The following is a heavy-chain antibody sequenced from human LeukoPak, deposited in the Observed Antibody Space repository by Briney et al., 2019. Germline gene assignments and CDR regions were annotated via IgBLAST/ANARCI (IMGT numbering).Heavy chain of an antibody. V-gene: IGHV4-34*01. CDR1: GGSFSGYY. CDR3: AGGLRQHPRRIPLLLDY. D-gene: IGHD6-13*01. Sequence: SETLSLTCAVYGGSFSGYYWSWIRQPPGKGLEWIGEINHSGSTNYNPSLKSRVTISVDTSKNQFSLKLSSVTAADTAVYYCAGGLRQHPRRIPLLLDYWGQGTLVTVSS. J-gene: IGHJ4*02. CDR2: INHSGST.